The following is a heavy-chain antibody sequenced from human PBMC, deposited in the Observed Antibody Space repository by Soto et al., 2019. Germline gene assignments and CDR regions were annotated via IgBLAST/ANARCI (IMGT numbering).Heavy chain of an antibody. CDR2: ISGSGGST. Sequence: PGGSLRLSCAASGFTFSSYAMSWVRQAPGKGLEWVSAISGSGGSTYYADSVKGRFTISRDNSKNTLYLQMNSPRAEDTAVYYCAKGYGSGSYSGFDYWGQGTLVTVSS. J-gene: IGHJ4*02. CDR1: GFTFSSYA. D-gene: IGHD3-10*01. V-gene: IGHV3-23*01. CDR3: AKGYGSGSYSGFDY.